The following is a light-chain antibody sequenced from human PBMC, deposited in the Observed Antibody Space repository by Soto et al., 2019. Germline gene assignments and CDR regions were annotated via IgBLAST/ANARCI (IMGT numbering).Light chain of an antibody. J-gene: IGLJ2*01. CDR1: SSDVGGYNY. CDR3: SSYTSSSPLV. CDR2: DVS. Sequence: QSALTQPASVSGSPGPSITISCTGTSSDVGGYNYVSWYQQHPGKAPKLMIYDVSNRPSGVSNRFSGSKSGNTASLPISGLQAEDEADYYFSSYTSSSPLVFGGGTKLTVL. V-gene: IGLV2-14*01.